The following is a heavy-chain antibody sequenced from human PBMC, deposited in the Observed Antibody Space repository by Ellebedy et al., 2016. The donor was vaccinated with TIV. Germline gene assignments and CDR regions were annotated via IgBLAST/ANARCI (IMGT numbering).Heavy chain of an antibody. CDR3: ARKYWGSGPLDY. J-gene: IGHJ4*02. CDR1: GGSISSYY. Sequence: SETLSLTXTVSGGSISSYYWSWFRQPPGKGLEWIGYIYYSGSTNYNPSLKSRVTISVDTSKNQFSLKLSSVTAADTAVYYCARKYWGSGPLDYWGQGTLVTVSS. V-gene: IGHV4-59*12. CDR2: IYYSGST. D-gene: IGHD7-27*01.